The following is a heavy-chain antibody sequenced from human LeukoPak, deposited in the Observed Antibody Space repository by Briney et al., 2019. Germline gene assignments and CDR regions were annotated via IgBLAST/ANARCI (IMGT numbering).Heavy chain of an antibody. CDR2: ISGSGDGA. J-gene: IGHJ4*02. Sequence: GGSLRLSCAASGFTFSTYAMSWVRQAPGKGLQWVSLISGSGDGAHYADSVKGRFTISRDNSKNTVYLQMTNQRAEDTAVYYCAKGYIQLWWFDYWGQGTLVTVSS. CDR1: GFTFSTYA. D-gene: IGHD2-21*01. CDR3: AKGYIQLWWFDY. V-gene: IGHV3-23*01.